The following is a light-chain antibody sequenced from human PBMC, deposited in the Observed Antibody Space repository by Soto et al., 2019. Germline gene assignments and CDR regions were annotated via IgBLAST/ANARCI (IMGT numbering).Light chain of an antibody. CDR3: QQYRNWPLT. CDR1: ESVSSS. Sequence: EIVMTQSPATLCVPPGERATLSCRASESVSSSLAWYQHKPGQSPGLLIYGASTRATNIAARFSGSGSGTEFTLTISSLQSEDFAVYYCQQYRNWPLTFGGGTKVEI. J-gene: IGKJ4*01. CDR2: GAS. V-gene: IGKV3-15*01.